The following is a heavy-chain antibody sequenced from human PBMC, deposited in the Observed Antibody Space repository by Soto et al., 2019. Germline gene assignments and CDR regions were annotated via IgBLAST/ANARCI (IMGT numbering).Heavy chain of an antibody. V-gene: IGHV4-31*03. Sequence: SETLSLTCTVSGGSISSGGYYWSWIRQHPGKGLEWIGYIYYSGSTYYNPSLKSRVTISVDTSKNQFSLKLSSVTAADTAVYYCARVPAMVLWFDPWGQGTPGHRLL. D-gene: IGHD3-10*01. CDR2: IYYSGST. CDR1: GGSISSGGYY. J-gene: IGHJ5*02. CDR3: ARVPAMVLWFDP.